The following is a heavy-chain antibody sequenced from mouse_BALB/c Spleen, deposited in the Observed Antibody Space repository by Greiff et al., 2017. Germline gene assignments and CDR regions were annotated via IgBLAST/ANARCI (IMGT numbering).Heavy chain of an antibody. D-gene: IGHD2-4*01. CDR3: ARFGITTYGWYFDV. J-gene: IGHJ1*01. CDR1: GYTFTSYW. CDR2: INPSTGYT. V-gene: IGHV1-7*01. Sequence: VQLQQSGAELAKPGASVQMSCKASGYTFTSYWMHWVKQRPGQGLEWIGYINPSTGYTEYNQKFKDKATLTADKSSSTAYMQLSSLTSEDSAVYYCARFGITTYGWYFDVWGAGTTVTVSA.